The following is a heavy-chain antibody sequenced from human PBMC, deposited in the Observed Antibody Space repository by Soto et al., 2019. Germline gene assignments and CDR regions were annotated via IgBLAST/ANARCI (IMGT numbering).Heavy chain of an antibody. Sequence: SETLSLTCTVSGGSISSGGYYWSWIRQHPGKGLEWIGYIYYRGSTYYNPSLKSRVTISVDTSKNQFSLKLSFVTAADTAVYYCARAFYDSSGYHEIFDSWGQGTLVPVS. CDR1: GGSISSGGYY. CDR2: IYYRGST. J-gene: IGHJ4*02. V-gene: IGHV4-31*03. CDR3: ARAFYDSSGYHEIFDS. D-gene: IGHD3-22*01.